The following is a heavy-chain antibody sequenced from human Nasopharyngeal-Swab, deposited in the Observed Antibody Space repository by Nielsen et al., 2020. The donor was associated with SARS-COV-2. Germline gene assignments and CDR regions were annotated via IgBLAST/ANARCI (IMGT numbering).Heavy chain of an antibody. CDR1: GFTFSSYW. Sequence: GESLKISCAASGFTFSSYWMHWVRQAPGKGLVWVSRINSDGSSTSYADSVKGRFTISRDSAKNTLYLQMNSLRAEDTAVYYCARVPRGYYDSSGYYYEDEYFQHWGQGTLVTVSS. V-gene: IGHV3-74*01. CDR3: ARVPRGYYDSSGYYYEDEYFQH. CDR2: INSDGSST. J-gene: IGHJ1*01. D-gene: IGHD3-22*01.